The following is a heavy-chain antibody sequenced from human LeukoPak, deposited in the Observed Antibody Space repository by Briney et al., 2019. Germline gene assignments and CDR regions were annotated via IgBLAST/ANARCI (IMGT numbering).Heavy chain of an antibody. Sequence: GASVKVSCKASGYTFTGYYMHWVRQAPGQGLGWMGWINPNSGGTNYEQKFQGWVIMTRDTSISTAYMELSSLRYDDTAVYYCARHMTTANNWFDPWGQGTLVTVSS. CDR2: INPNSGGT. CDR1: GYTFTGYY. J-gene: IGHJ5*02. CDR3: ARHMTTANNWFDP. D-gene: IGHD4-17*01. V-gene: IGHV1-2*04.